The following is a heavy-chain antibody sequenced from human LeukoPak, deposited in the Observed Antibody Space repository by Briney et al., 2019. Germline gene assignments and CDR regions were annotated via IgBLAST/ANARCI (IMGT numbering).Heavy chain of an antibody. Sequence: GGSLRLSCAASGFTFSSYAMSWVRQAPGKGLEWVSAISGSGGSTYYADSVKGRFTISRDNSKNTLYLQMNSLRAEDTAVYYCAKGPYYYGSGSYFEAATAFDIWGQGTMVTVSS. V-gene: IGHV3-23*01. CDR3: AKGPYYYGSGSYFEAATAFDI. CDR1: GFTFSSYA. D-gene: IGHD3-10*01. CDR2: ISGSGGST. J-gene: IGHJ3*02.